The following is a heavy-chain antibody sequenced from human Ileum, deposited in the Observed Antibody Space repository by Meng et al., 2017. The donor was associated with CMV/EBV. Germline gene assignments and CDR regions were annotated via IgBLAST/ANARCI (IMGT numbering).Heavy chain of an antibody. D-gene: IGHD3-22*01. CDR2: MRNKANNYAT. V-gene: IGHV3-73*01. Sequence: FTFSGSAMDWVRQASGKGLEWVGRMRNKANNYATGYAASVNGRFTISRDDSKNTAFLQMNSLKSEDTAVYYCTRGRYDGSGNYFAYWGQGILVTVSS. CDR3: TRGRYDGSGNYFAY. J-gene: IGHJ4*02. CDR1: FTFSGSA.